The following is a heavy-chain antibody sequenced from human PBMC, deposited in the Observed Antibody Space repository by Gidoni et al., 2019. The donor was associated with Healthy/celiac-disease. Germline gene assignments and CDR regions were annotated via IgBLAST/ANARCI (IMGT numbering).Heavy chain of an antibody. V-gene: IGHV3-23*01. CDR1: GFTFSSYA. CDR3: AKDVSGWFDSTDFDY. Sequence: EVQLLESGGGLVQPGGSLRLSCAASGFTFSSYAMSWVRTAPGKGLEWVSAISGSGGSTYYADSVKGRFTISRDNSKNTLYLQMNSLRAEDTAVYYCAKDVSGWFDSTDFDYWGQGTLVTVSS. J-gene: IGHJ4*02. CDR2: ISGSGGST. D-gene: IGHD6-19*01.